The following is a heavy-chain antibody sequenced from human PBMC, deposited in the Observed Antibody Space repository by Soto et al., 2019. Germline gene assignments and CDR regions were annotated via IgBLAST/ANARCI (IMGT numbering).Heavy chain of an antibody. D-gene: IGHD3-9*01. J-gene: IGHJ6*02. CDR2: IYYSGST. CDR1: GGSISSGGYY. CDR3: ARDRTYYDILTEAKSFYGMDV. Sequence: QVQLQESGPGLVKPSQTLSLTCTVSGGSISSGGYYWSWIRQHPGKGLEWIGYIYYSGSTYYNPSLNSRVTISVDTSKNQFSLKLSSVTAADTAVYYCARDRTYYDILTEAKSFYGMDVWGQGTTVTVSS. V-gene: IGHV4-31*03.